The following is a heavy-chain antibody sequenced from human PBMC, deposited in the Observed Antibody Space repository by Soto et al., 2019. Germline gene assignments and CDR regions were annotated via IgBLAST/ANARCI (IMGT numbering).Heavy chain of an antibody. V-gene: IGHV1-24*01. CDR3: ASNRQWLVLRAFDI. D-gene: IGHD6-19*01. J-gene: IGHJ3*02. CDR1: GYTLTELS. CDR2: FDPEDGET. Sequence: GASVKLSCKVSGYTLTELSMHCVRQAPGKGLEWMGGFDPEDGETIYAQKFQGRVTMTEDTSTDTAYMELSSLRSEDTAVYYCASNRQWLVLRAFDIWGQGTMLTVSS.